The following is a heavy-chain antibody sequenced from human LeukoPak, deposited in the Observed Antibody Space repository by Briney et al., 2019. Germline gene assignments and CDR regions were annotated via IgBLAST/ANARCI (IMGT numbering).Heavy chain of an antibody. CDR3: ARGLSISWTRYYYMDV. Sequence: SETLSLTCAVYGGSFSGYYWSWIRQPPGKGLEWIGEIYHSGGTNYNPSLKSRVTISVDTSKNQFSLKLSSVTAADTAVYYCARGLSISWTRYYYMDVWGKGTTVNVSS. CDR1: GGSFSGYY. CDR2: IYHSGGT. V-gene: IGHV4-34*01. J-gene: IGHJ6*03. D-gene: IGHD6-13*01.